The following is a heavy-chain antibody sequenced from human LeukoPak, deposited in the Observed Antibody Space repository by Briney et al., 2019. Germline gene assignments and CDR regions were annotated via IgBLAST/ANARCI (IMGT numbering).Heavy chain of an antibody. J-gene: IGHJ6*03. V-gene: IGHV5-51*01. CDR2: IYPADSDT. D-gene: IGHD2-2*01. Sequence: GESLKISCKGSGYSFTNYWIGWVRQMPGKGLEWMGIIYPADSDTRYSPSFQGQVTISADKSISTAYLQWSSLKASDTAMYYCARLYQGYCSSTSCYGTPYFYYYMDVWGKGTTVTISS. CDR1: GYSFTNYW. CDR3: ARLYQGYCSSTSCYGTPYFYYYMDV.